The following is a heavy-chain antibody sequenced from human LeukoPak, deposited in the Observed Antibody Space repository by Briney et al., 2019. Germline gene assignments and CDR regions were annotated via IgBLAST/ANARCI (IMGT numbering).Heavy chain of an antibody. CDR1: GFVFTSYG. Sequence: TVKVSCKASGFVFTSYGFTWVRQAPGQGLEWMGGIIPIFGTANYAQKFQGRVTITADESTSTAYMELSSLRSEDTAVYYCARELDYGDQYYFDYWGQGTLVTVSS. CDR3: ARELDYGDQYYFDY. D-gene: IGHD4-17*01. CDR2: IIPIFGTA. V-gene: IGHV1-69*13. J-gene: IGHJ4*02.